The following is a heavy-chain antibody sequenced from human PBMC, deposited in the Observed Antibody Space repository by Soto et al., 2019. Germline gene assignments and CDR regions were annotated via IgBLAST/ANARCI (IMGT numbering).Heavy chain of an antibody. CDR2: VSNSGTS. CDR1: GASISNYY. CDR3: ASYASGTSPFFEQ. Sequence: QMQLQESGPGLVTPSETLSLSCTVSGASISNYYWNWIRQSPGKRLEWIGYVSNSGTSSYNPSLKSRVTISVDTSKNQLSLKLTSLTAADTAVYYCASYASGTSPFFEQWGRGTLVTVSS. J-gene: IGHJ4*02. D-gene: IGHD3-10*01. V-gene: IGHV4-59*01.